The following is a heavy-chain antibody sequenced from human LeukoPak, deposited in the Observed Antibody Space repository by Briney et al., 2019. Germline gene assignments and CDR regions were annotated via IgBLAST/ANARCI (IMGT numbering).Heavy chain of an antibody. CDR1: GGSISSDDDY. V-gene: IGHV4-30-4*01. CDR3: ASYSGTYYDAFHI. CDR2: IYYSGSP. D-gene: IGHD1-26*01. Sequence: SQTLSLTCIVSGGSISSDDDYWIWIRPPPGKGLEWIGYIYYSGSPYYSPSLKSRVTISVDTSKNQFSLKLSSVTAADTAVYYCASYSGTYYDAFHIWGQGTMVTVSS. J-gene: IGHJ3*02.